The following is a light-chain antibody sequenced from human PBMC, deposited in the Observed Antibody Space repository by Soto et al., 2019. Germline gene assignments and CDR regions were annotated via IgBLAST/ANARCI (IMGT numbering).Light chain of an antibody. CDR2: GAS. V-gene: IGKV3-20*01. CDR3: QQYGASPWT. CDR1: QYISTK. Sequence: VLTQSPDSLSLSPGERATLFCRSNQYISTKLAWYQQKPGRAPRLLFSGASSRGTDTPDRFSGSGSGTDFTLIISGVEAEDFAIYYCQQYGASPWTFGQGTRVDLK. J-gene: IGKJ1*01.